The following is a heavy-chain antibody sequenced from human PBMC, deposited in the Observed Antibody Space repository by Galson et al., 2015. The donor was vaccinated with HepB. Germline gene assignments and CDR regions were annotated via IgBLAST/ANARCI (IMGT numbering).Heavy chain of an antibody. D-gene: IGHD5-18*01. CDR2: IKQDGSEK. Sequence: SLRLSCAASGFTFSSYWMSWVRQAPGKGLEWVANIKQDGSEKYYVDSVKGRFTISRDNAKNSLYLQMNSLRAEDTAVYYCARVDSAGSGIQLWFDYYYYYGMDVWGQGTTVTVSS. CDR1: GFTFSSYW. CDR3: ARVDSAGSGIQLWFDYYYYYGMDV. J-gene: IGHJ6*02. V-gene: IGHV3-7*03.